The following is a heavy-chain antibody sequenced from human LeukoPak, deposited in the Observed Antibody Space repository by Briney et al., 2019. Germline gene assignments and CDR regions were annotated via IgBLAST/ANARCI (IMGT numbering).Heavy chain of an antibody. Sequence: GGSLRLSCAASGFTFSSYAMSWVRQAPGKGLEWVSSISSSSSYIYYADSVKGRFTISRDNAKNSLYLQMNSLRAEDTAVYYCAKVEGTFYDFWPGSCYMDVWGKGTTVTVSS. CDR2: ISSSSSYI. CDR3: AKVEGTFYDFWPGSCYMDV. J-gene: IGHJ6*03. D-gene: IGHD3-3*01. CDR1: GFTFSSYA. V-gene: IGHV3-21*04.